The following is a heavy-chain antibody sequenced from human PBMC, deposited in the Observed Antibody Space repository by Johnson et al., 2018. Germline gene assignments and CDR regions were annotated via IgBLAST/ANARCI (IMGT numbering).Heavy chain of an antibody. CDR3: AKRGAVTTIPYDYLDV. V-gene: IGHV3-23*04. J-gene: IGHJ6*03. D-gene: IGHD2-21*02. CDR1: GFIFSNYA. Sequence: VQLVQSGGGLVQPGGSXRLSCAASGFIFSNYAMIWVRQAPGQGLDFVSSITSTAEPTYHADSVRGRFPISRDNSKNTLYLQMDSMRAEETAVYYCAKRGAVTTIPYDYLDVWGKGTTVTVSS. CDR2: ITSTAEPT.